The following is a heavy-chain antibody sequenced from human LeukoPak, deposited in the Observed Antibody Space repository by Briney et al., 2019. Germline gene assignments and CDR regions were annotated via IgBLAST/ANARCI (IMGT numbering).Heavy chain of an antibody. CDR3: ARDGDDSSGYYYAGLDSFDY. J-gene: IGHJ4*02. D-gene: IGHD3-22*01. CDR1: GFTFSSYW. Sequence: GGSLRLACAASGFTFSSYWMSWVRQAPGKGLEWVANIKQDGSEKYYVDSVKGRFTISRDNAKNSLYLQMNSPRAEDTAVYYCARDGDDSSGYYYAGLDSFDYWGQGTLVTVSS. CDR2: IKQDGSEK. V-gene: IGHV3-7*01.